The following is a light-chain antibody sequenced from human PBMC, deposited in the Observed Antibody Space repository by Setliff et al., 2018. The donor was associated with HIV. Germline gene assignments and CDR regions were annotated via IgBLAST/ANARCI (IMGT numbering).Light chain of an antibody. CDR2: RIS. CDR3: LLYYGGAWV. Sequence: VVTQEPSLTVSPGGTVTLTCASSTGAVTSGYFPNWFQQKPGQAPRALIYRISNKHSWTPARFSGPLLGDKAALTLSGVQPEDEAEYYCLLYYGGAWVFGGGTKVTVL. CDR1: TGAVTSGYF. J-gene: IGLJ3*02. V-gene: IGLV7-43*01.